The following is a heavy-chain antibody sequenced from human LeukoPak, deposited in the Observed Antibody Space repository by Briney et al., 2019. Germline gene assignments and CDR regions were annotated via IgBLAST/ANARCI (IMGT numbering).Heavy chain of an antibody. Sequence: ASVKVSCKASGYTFTGYYIHWVRQAPGQGLEWMGRINPNNGDTNYAQKFPGRVTLTRDTSIGTAYMELSSLRSDATAMYYCVREITRATTYFDSWGQGTLVTVSS. CDR2: INPNNGDT. CDR1: GYTFTGYY. D-gene: IGHD1-26*01. J-gene: IGHJ4*02. V-gene: IGHV1-2*06. CDR3: VREITRATTYFDS.